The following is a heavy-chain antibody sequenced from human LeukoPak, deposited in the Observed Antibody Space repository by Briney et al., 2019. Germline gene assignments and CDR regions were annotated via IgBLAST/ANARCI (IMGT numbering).Heavy chain of an antibody. CDR3: AKLGAYYDFWSGYSTNWFDP. J-gene: IGHJ5*02. V-gene: IGHV3-23*01. CDR1: GFTFSSYS. Sequence: GESLRLSCAASGFTFSSYSMSWVRQAPGKGLEWVSAISSSGGSTYYADSRKGRFTISRDNSKNTLYLQMNRLTSEDTAVYYCAKLGAYYDFWSGYSTNWFDPWGQGTLVTVSS. D-gene: IGHD3-3*01. CDR2: ISSSGGST.